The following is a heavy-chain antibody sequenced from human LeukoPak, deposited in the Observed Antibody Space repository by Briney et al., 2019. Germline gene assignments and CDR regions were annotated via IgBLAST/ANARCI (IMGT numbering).Heavy chain of an antibody. D-gene: IGHD6-13*01. Sequence: GGSLRLSCAASGFTFSSHAMHWVRQAPGKGLEWVAVISYDGSNKYYADSVKGRFTISRDNSKNTLYLQMNSLRAEDTAVYYCARDNREQQLVPPTFDYWGQGTLVTVSS. CDR2: ISYDGSNK. V-gene: IGHV3-30-3*01. CDR3: ARDNREQQLVPPTFDY. CDR1: GFTFSSHA. J-gene: IGHJ4*02.